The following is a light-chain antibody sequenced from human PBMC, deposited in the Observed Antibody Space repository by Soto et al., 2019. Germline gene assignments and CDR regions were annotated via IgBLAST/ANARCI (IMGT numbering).Light chain of an antibody. CDR3: CSYAGSYDYV. CDR2: DVN. Sequence: QSVLTQPRSVSGSPGQSVTISCTGSSSDVGAYNCVSWYQHNTGKAPKLLIYDVNKRPSGVPDRFSGSKFGNTASLTISGLQADDEATFYCCSYAGSYDYVFGTGTKVTVL. CDR1: SSDVGAYNC. J-gene: IGLJ1*01. V-gene: IGLV2-11*01.